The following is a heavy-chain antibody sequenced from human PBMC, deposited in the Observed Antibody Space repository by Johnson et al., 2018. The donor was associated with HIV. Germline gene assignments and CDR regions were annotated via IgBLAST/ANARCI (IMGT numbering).Heavy chain of an antibody. CDR3: ARSEVTAPSPPAGAFDI. CDR1: GFTFSDYY. J-gene: IGHJ3*02. D-gene: IGHD4-23*01. Sequence: QMQLVESGGGLVKPGGSLRLSCVASGFTFSDYYMSWIRQAPGKGLEWVSYISSSGSTIYYADSVNGRFTISRDNAKNSLYLQMNSLRAEDTAVYYCARSEVTAPSPPAGAFDIWGQGSMVTFSS. CDR2: ISSSGSTI. V-gene: IGHV3-11*04.